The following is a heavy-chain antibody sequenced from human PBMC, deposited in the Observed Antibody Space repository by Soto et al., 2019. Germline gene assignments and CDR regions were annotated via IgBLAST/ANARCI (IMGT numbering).Heavy chain of an antibody. CDR3: TTYGRYDYVWGATTKPLDY. Sequence: GGSLRLSCAASGFTFSGSAMHWVRQASGKGLEWVGRIRSKANSYATAYAASVKGRFTISRDDSKNTAYLQMNSLKTEDTAVYYCTTYGRYDYVWGATTKPLDYWGQGTLVTVSS. V-gene: IGHV3-73*01. CDR2: IRSKANSYAT. CDR1: GFTFSGSA. J-gene: IGHJ4*02. D-gene: IGHD3-16*01.